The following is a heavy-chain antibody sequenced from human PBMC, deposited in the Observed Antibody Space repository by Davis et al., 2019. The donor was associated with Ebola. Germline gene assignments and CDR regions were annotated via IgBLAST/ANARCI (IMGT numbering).Heavy chain of an antibody. CDR2: IYTSGST. V-gene: IGHV4-4*07. J-gene: IGHJ6*02. Sequence: PGGSLRLSRTVSGGSISSYYWSWIRQPAGKGLEWIGRIYTSGSTNYNPSLKSRVTMSVDTSKNQSSLKLSSVTAADTAVYYCARTDYYYYGMDVWGQGTTVTVSS. CDR3: ARTDYYYYGMDV. CDR1: GGSISSYY.